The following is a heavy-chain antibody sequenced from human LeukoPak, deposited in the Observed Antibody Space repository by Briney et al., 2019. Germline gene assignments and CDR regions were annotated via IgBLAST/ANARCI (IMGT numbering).Heavy chain of an antibody. CDR3: ASHGSGTYGSFDY. J-gene: IGHJ4*02. CDR1: GGTFSRYT. CDR2: IIPLFGTA. V-gene: IGHV1-69*06. Sequence: SVKVSCKASGGTFSRYTINWVRQAPGQGLEWMGGIIPLFGTANYAQKFQGRVTITADKSTTTAYMELSSLRSEDTAVYYCASHGSGTYGSFDYWGQGTLVTVSS. D-gene: IGHD3-10*01.